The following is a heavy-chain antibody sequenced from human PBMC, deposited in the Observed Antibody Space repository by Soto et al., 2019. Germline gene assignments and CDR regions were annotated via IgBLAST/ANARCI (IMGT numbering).Heavy chain of an antibody. V-gene: IGHV1-58*01. Sequence: SVKVSCKASGFTFTSSAVQWVRQARGQRLEWIGWIVVGSGNTNYAQKFQERVTITRDMSTSTAYMELSSLRSEDTAVYYCAALPINDYGDYETRVDFDYWGQGTMVTVSS. J-gene: IGHJ4*02. CDR2: IVVGSGNT. CDR3: AALPINDYGDYETRVDFDY. D-gene: IGHD4-17*01. CDR1: GFTFTSSA.